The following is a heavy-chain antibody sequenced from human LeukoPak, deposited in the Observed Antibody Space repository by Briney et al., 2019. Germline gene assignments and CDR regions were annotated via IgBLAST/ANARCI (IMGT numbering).Heavy chain of an antibody. J-gene: IGHJ3*02. CDR2: IYYSGST. CDR3: ARADSSGYYKHAFDI. CDR1: GGSISTSSYS. V-gene: IGHV4-61*05. Sequence: SETLSLTCTVSGGSISTSSYSWGWIRQPPGKGLEWIGYIYYSGSTNYNPSLKSRVTISVDTSKNQFSLKLSSVTAADTAMYYCARADSSGYYKHAFDIWGQGTMVTVSS. D-gene: IGHD3-22*01.